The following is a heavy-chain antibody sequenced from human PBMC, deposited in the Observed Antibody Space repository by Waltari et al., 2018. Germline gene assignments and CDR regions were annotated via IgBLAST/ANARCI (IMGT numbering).Heavy chain of an antibody. J-gene: IGHJ4*02. CDR2: INPNSGGT. Sequence: QVQLVQSGAEVKKPGASVKVSCKASGSTFTGYYIHWVRQAPGQGLEWMGWINPNSGGTNYAQKFQGWVTMTRDTSISTAYMELSRLRSDDTAVYYCAREQRRRGLNWNYRTPLYYWGQGTLVTVSS. CDR3: AREQRRRGLNWNYRTPLYY. D-gene: IGHD1-7*01. CDR1: GSTFTGYY. V-gene: IGHV1-2*04.